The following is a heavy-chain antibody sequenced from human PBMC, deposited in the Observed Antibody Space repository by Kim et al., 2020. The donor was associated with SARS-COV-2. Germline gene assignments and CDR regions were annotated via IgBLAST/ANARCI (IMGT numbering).Heavy chain of an antibody. Sequence: GGSLRLSCAASGFTFSSYAMSWVRQAPGKGLEWVSAISGSGGSTYYADSVKGRFTISRDNSKNTLYLQMNSLRAEDTAVYYCAKDGEYYYGSGGNDYWGQGTLVTVSS. J-gene: IGHJ4*02. V-gene: IGHV3-23*01. CDR1: GFTFSSYA. D-gene: IGHD3-10*01. CDR3: AKDGEYYYGSGGNDY. CDR2: ISGSGGST.